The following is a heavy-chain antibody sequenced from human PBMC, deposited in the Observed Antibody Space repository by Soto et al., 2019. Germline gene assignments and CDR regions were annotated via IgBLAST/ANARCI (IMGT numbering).Heavy chain of an antibody. Sequence: EVQLVESGGGLVKPGGSLRLSCAASGFTFSNVWMNWVRQAPGKGLEWVGRIKSKTDGGTTDYAAPVKGRFTISRDDSKHTLYLQMNSLKTEDTAVYYCTPLALKYSSGWYEFSDLGQGTQVTVSS. CDR3: TPLALKYSSGWYEFSD. CDR1: GFTFSNVW. D-gene: IGHD6-19*01. CDR2: IKSKTDGGTT. J-gene: IGHJ4*02. V-gene: IGHV3-15*07.